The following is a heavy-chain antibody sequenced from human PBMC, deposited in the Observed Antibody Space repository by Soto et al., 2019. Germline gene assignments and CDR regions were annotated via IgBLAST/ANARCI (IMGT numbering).Heavy chain of an antibody. CDR2: INGNSGGT. Sequence: QVQLMQSGAEAKKPGASVKVSCKASGYTFTDYFMHWVRQAPGQGLERMGWINGNSGGTSYAQKFEGRVAMTRDTSISTAYMELSSLTFDDTAVYYCARDPADSMIGIDYWGQGTLVTVSS. CDR1: GYTFTDYF. CDR3: ARDPADSMIGIDY. V-gene: IGHV1-2*02. J-gene: IGHJ4*02. D-gene: IGHD3-16*01.